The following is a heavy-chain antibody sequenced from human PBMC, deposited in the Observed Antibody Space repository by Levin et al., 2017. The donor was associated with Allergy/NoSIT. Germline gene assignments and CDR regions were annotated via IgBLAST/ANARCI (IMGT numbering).Heavy chain of an antibody. Sequence: GESLKISCAASGFTFSSYAMSWVRQAPGKGLEWISAISGSGGSTYYADSVKGRFTISRDNSKNTLYLQMNSLRAEDTAVYYCAKDWMVRGVLPYDAFDIWGQGTMVTVSS. CDR2: ISGSGGST. J-gene: IGHJ3*02. V-gene: IGHV3-23*01. CDR3: AKDWMVRGVLPYDAFDI. CDR1: GFTFSSYA. D-gene: IGHD3-10*01.